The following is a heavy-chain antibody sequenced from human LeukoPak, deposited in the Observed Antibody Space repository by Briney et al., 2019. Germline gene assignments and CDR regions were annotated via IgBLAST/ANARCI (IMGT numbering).Heavy chain of an antibody. CDR2: IYYSGST. J-gene: IGHJ4*02. CDR1: GGSISSYY. V-gene: IGHV4-59*01. CDR3: ARDRSSSWYGRGFDY. Sequence: SETLTLTCTVSGGSISSYYWRWIRQPPGKGLEWIGDIYYSGSTNYNPSLKSRVTISVDTSKNQFSLKPSSVTAADTAVYYCARDRSSSWYGRGFDYWGQGTLVTVSS. D-gene: IGHD6-13*01.